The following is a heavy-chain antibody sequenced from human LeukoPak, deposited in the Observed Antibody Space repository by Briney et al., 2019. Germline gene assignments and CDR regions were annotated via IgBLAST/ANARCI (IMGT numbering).Heavy chain of an antibody. CDR3: ARDRGDGYAY. J-gene: IGHJ4*02. V-gene: IGHV3-48*03. D-gene: IGHD5-24*01. CDR2: ISSSGTSL. CDR1: GFTFNSYD. Sequence: GGSLRLSCAASGFTFNSYDMNWVRQAPGKGLEWISYISSSGTSLYYADSAKGRFTISRDNAKNSLYLQMNSLRAEDTAVYYCARDRGDGYAYWGQGTLVTVSS.